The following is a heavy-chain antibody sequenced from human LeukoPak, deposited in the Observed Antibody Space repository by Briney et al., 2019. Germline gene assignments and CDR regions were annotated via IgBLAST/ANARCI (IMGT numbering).Heavy chain of an antibody. CDR3: ARHGCSAGSCYTLDY. D-gene: IGHD2-15*01. J-gene: IGHJ4*02. CDR1: GVSISSSSYY. V-gene: IGHV4-39*01. CDR2: IYYSGTS. Sequence: PSETLSLTCTVSGVSISSSSYYWGWIRQPPGKGLEWIASIYYSGTSYYNPSLESRVTISVETSKNQFSLKLSSVTAADTAVYYCARHGCSAGSCYTLDYWGQGTLVIVSS.